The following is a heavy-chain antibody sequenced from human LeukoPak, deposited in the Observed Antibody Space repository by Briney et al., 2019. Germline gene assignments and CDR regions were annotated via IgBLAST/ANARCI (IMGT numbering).Heavy chain of an antibody. D-gene: IGHD6-19*01. Sequence: PGGSLGLSCAVSGFPFSIYEMNWVRQAPGKGLEWVSNIHSSGTIKYYADSVKGRFSISRDNAKSSLYLQMNSLRVEDTAVYYCALLAVASDLDYWGQGALVTVSS. CDR1: GFPFSIYE. V-gene: IGHV3-48*03. CDR2: IHSSGTIK. CDR3: ALLAVASDLDY. J-gene: IGHJ4*02.